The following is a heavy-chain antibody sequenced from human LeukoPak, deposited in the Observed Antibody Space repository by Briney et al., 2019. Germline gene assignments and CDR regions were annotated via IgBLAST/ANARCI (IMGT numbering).Heavy chain of an antibody. D-gene: IGHD6-6*01. CDR1: GGTFSSYA. CDR2: IIPIFGTA. J-gene: IGHJ6*03. CDR3: ARSGSSTPLYYYMDV. V-gene: IGHV1-69*05. Sequence: SVKVSCKASGGTFSSYAISWVRQAPGQGLEWMGGIIPIFGTANYAQKFQGRVTITTDESTSTAYMELSSLRSEDTAVYYCARSGSSTPLYYYMDVWGKGTTVTVSS.